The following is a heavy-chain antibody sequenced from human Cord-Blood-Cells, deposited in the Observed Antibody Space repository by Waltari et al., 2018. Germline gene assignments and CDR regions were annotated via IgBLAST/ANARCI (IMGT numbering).Heavy chain of an antibody. J-gene: IGHJ4*02. D-gene: IGHD3-3*01. CDR2: IYHSGST. V-gene: IGHV4-38-2*01. Sequence: QVQLQESGPGLVKPSETLSLTCAVSGYSISSGYYWGWIRQPPGKGLEWIGSIYHSGSTYYNPSLKSRVTISVDTSKNQFSRKLSSVTAADTAVYYCARSPLRYFDYWGQGTLVTVSS. CDR1: GYSISSGYY. CDR3: ARSPLRYFDY.